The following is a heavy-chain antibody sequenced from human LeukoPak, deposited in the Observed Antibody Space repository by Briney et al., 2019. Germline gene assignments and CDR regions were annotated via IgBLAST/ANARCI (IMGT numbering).Heavy chain of an antibody. J-gene: IGHJ5*02. Sequence: SGPTLVNPTQTLTLTCTFSGFSLSTSGVGVGWIRQPPGKALEWLALIYWNDDKRYSPSLKSRLTITKDTSKNQVVLTMTNMDPVDTATYYCAHILRYFDWASFAHNWFDPWGRGTLVTVSS. CDR2: IYWNDDK. D-gene: IGHD3-9*01. CDR1: GFSLSTSGVG. CDR3: AHILRYFDWASFAHNWFDP. V-gene: IGHV2-5*01.